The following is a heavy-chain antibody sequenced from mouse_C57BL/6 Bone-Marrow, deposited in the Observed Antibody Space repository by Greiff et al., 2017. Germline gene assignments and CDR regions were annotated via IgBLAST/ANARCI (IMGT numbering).Heavy chain of an antibody. Sequence: EVQRVESGPGLVKPSQSLSLTCSVTGYSITSGYYWNWIRQFPGNKLEWMGYISYDGSNNYNPSLKNRISITRDTSKNQFFLKLNSVTTEDTATYYCAREDGYYGYWGQGTTLTVSS. D-gene: IGHD2-3*01. CDR1: GYSITSGYY. V-gene: IGHV3-6*01. J-gene: IGHJ2*01. CDR2: ISYDGSN. CDR3: AREDGYYGY.